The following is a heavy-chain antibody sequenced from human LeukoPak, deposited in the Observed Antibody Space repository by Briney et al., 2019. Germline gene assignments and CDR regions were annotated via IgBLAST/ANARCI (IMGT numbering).Heavy chain of an antibody. CDR3: ARDPDPRRTFGQLDY. CDR2: ISSSSSYI. D-gene: IGHD3/OR15-3a*01. V-gene: IGHV3-21*01. CDR1: GFTFSVAW. J-gene: IGHJ4*02. Sequence: GGSLRLSCVGSGFTFSVAWMSWVRQAPGKGLEWVSSISSSSSYIYYADSVKGRFTISRDNAKNSLYLQMNSLRAEDTAVYYCARDPDPRRTFGQLDYWGQGTLVTVS.